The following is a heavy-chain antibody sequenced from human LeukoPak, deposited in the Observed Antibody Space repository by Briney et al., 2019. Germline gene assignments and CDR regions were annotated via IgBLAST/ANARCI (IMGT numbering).Heavy chain of an antibody. CDR3: AKASGYSYGTPDAFDI. CDR2: ISWNSGSI. V-gene: IGHV3-9*01. Sequence: GRSLRLSCAASGFTFDDYAMHWVRQAPGKGLEWVSGISWNSGSIGYADSVKGRFAISRDNAKNSLYLQMNSLRAEDTALYYCAKASGYSYGTPDAFDIWGQGTMVTLSS. J-gene: IGHJ3*02. D-gene: IGHD5-18*01. CDR1: GFTFDDYA.